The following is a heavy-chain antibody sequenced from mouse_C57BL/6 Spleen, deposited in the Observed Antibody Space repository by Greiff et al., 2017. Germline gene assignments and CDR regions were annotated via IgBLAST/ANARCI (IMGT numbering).Heavy chain of an antibody. CDR3: ARWPITTVVEEYYFDY. D-gene: IGHD1-1*01. J-gene: IGHJ2*01. CDR1: GYTFTSYW. V-gene: IGHV1-7*01. CDR2: INPSSGYT. Sequence: QVQLQQSGAELAKPGASVKLSCKASGYTFTSYWMHWVKQRPGQGLEWIGYINPSSGYTKYNQKFKDKATLTADKSSSTAYMQLSSLTYEDSAVYYGARWPITTVVEEYYFDYWGQGTTLTVSS.